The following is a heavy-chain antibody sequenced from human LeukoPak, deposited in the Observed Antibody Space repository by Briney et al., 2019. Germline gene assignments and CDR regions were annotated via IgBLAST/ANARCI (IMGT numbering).Heavy chain of an antibody. V-gene: IGHV3-33*01. D-gene: IGHD3-10*01. J-gene: IGHJ5*02. CDR3: ARGIWFGESESPPKYNWFDP. Sequence: GRSLRLSCAASGFTFSSYGMHWVRQAPGKGLEWVAVIWYDGSNKYYADSVKGRFTISRDNSKNTLYLQMNSLRAEDTAVYYCARGIWFGESESPPKYNWFDPWGQGTLVTVSS. CDR2: IWYDGSNK. CDR1: GFTFSSYG.